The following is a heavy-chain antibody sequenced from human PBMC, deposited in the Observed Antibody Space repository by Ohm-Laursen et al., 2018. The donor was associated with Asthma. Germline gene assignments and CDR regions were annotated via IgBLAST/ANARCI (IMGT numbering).Heavy chain of an antibody. CDR3: ARQKVVPAAMAAYYYYGMDV. CDR2: IWYDGSNK. Sequence: SLRLSCAASGFTFSGYAMHWVRQAPGKGLEWVAVIWYDGSNKYYADSVKGRFTISRDNSKNTLYLQMNSLRAEDTAVYYCARQKVVPAAMAAYYYYGMDVWGQGTTVTVSS. J-gene: IGHJ6*02. CDR1: GFTFSGYA. D-gene: IGHD2-2*01. V-gene: IGHV3-33*08.